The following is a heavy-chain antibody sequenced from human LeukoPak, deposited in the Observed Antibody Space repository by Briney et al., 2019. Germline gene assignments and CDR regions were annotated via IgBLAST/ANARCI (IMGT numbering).Heavy chain of an antibody. CDR2: INPGGSST. J-gene: IGHJ4*02. CDR1: GFTFSNYW. V-gene: IGHV3-74*01. Sequence: PGGSLRLSCAASGFTFSNYWMHWVRQVPGKGLVWVSRINPGGSSTTYADSVRGRFTISRDNAKNTLYLQVDSLRAEDTGVYYCARSNQADDYWGQGTLVTVSS. CDR3: ARSNQADDY. D-gene: IGHD1-14*01.